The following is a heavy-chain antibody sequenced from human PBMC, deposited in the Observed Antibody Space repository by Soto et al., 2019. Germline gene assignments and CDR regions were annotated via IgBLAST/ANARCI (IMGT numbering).Heavy chain of an antibody. Sequence: ASVKVSCKASGYTFTSYGISWVRQAPGQGLEWMGWINPNSGGTNYAQKFQGWVTMTRDTSISTAYMELSRLRSDDTAVYYCATNVFGAIDDAFDIWGQGTMVTVSS. D-gene: IGHD3-3*01. CDR3: ATNVFGAIDDAFDI. CDR2: INPNSGGT. V-gene: IGHV1-2*04. CDR1: GYTFTSYG. J-gene: IGHJ3*02.